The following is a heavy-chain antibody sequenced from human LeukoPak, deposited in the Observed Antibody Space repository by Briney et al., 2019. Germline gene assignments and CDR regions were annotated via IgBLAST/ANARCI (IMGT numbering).Heavy chain of an antibody. CDR2: IRSKAYGGTT. J-gene: IGHJ4*02. Sequence: GGSLRLSCAASGFIVSNSYMSWVRQAPGKGLEWVGFIRSKAYGGTTEYAASVKGRFTISRDDSKSIAYLQMNSLKTEDTAVYYCTRDYGSEDWGQGTLVTVSS. CDR3: TRDYGSED. CDR1: GFIVSNSY. D-gene: IGHD3-10*01. V-gene: IGHV3-49*04.